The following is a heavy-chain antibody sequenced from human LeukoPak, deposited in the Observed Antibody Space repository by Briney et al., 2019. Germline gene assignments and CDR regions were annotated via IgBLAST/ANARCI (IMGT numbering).Heavy chain of an antibody. CDR2: INPSGGST. CDR3: ARTPGPFYYRY. CDR1: GYTFTSYY. Sequence: ASVKASCKASGYTFTSYYMHWVRQAPGQGLEWMGIINPSGGSTSYAQKFQGRVTMTRDTSTSTVYMELSSLRSEDTAVYYCARTPGPFYYRYWGQGTLVTVSS. J-gene: IGHJ4*02. D-gene: IGHD1-26*01. V-gene: IGHV1-46*01.